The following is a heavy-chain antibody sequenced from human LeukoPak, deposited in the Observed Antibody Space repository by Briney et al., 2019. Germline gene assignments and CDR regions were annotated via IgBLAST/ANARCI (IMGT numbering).Heavy chain of an antibody. V-gene: IGHV3-9*01. CDR2: ISCSSGVI. CDR1: GFTFDHYA. Sequence: GGSLRLSCAASGFTFDHYAMHWVRQAPGKGLEWVSGISCSSGVIDYADSVKGRFTISRDNAKNSLYLQMNSLRVADTALYYCAKVRPPGSYYDLAIDYWGQGTLVTV. D-gene: IGHD3-10*01. CDR3: AKVRPPGSYYDLAIDY. J-gene: IGHJ4*02.